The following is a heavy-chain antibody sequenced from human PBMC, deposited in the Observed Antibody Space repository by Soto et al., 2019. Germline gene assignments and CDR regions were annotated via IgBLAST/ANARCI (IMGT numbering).Heavy chain of an antibody. J-gene: IGHJ3*02. D-gene: IGHD4-17*01. V-gene: IGHV1-3*01. CDR3: ARQAYGKLSAFDS. Sequence: QVKLVQSGAEVKKPGASVKVSCKASGYTFTSYAMHWVIQATGQRLAWMGWTNAGNGNTKYSQEFQGRGTITRDTSESTAYMELSSLRSEDTAVYYCARQAYGKLSAFDSWGQGTIVTVSS. CDR1: GYTFTSYA. CDR2: TNAGNGNT.